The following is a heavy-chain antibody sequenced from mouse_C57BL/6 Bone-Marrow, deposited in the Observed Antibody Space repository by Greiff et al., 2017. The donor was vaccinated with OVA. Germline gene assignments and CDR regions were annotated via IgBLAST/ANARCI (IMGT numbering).Heavy chain of an antibody. Sequence: VKLQESGAELVKPGASVKMSCKASGYTFTTYPIEWMKQNHGKSLEWIGNFHPYNDDTKYNEKFKGKATLTVEKSSSTVYLELSRLTSDDSAVYDCARGYYGSSYAMDYWGQGTSVTVSS. V-gene: IGHV1-47*01. J-gene: IGHJ4*01. CDR1: GYTFTTYP. D-gene: IGHD1-1*01. CDR2: FHPYNDDT. CDR3: ARGYYGSSYAMDY.